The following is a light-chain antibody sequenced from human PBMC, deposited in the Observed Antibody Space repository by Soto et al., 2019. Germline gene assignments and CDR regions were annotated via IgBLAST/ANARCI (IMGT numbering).Light chain of an antibody. CDR1: SSNVGGYNY. CDR3: TSYTSGSTLYV. CDR2: EVS. V-gene: IGLV2-14*01. Sequence: QSVLTQPASVSGSPGQSITISCTGTSSNVGGYNYVSWYQQHPGKAPKLMIYEVSNRPSGVSNRFSGSKSGNTASLTISGLQAEDGADYYCTSYTSGSTLYVFGTGTKV. J-gene: IGLJ1*01.